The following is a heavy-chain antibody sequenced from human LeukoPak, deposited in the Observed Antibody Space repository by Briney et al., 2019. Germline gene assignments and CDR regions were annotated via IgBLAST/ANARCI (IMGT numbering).Heavy chain of an antibody. Sequence: ASVKVSCKASGYTFTNYGINWVRQAPGQDLEWMGWISAYNGNTNYAQKLQGRVTMTTDTSTSTAYMELRSLRSDDTAVYYCARDLDQYSGRFGGFGHDFWGQGTLVTVSS. J-gene: IGHJ4*02. D-gene: IGHD1-26*01. CDR3: ARDLDQYSGRFGGFGHDF. V-gene: IGHV1-18*01. CDR2: ISAYNGNT. CDR1: GYTFTNYG.